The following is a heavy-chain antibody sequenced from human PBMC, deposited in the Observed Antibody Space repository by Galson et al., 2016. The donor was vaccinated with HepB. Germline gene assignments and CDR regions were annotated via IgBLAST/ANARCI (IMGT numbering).Heavy chain of an antibody. CDR2: IYHSGST. CDR1: GGSISSNNYY. J-gene: IGHJ4*02. D-gene: IGHD3-22*01. CDR3: ARESSNYFRYFDY. V-gene: IGHV4-39*07. Sequence: SETLSLTCTVSGGSISSNNYYWGWIRQPPGKGLEWIGEIYHSGSTNYNPSLKSRVTISVDKSKDQFSLNLSSVTAADTAVYYCARESSNYFRYFDYWGQGTLVTVSS.